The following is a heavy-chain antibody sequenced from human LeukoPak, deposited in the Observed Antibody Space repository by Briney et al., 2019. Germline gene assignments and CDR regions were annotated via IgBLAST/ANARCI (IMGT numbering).Heavy chain of an antibody. Sequence: GSLRLSCAASGFTFSSYWMSWVRQPPGKGLEWIGEINHSGSTNYNPSLKSRVTISVDTSKNQFSLKLSSVTAADTAVYYCARAIRLVIRPSDAFDIWGQGTLVTVSS. CDR3: ARAIRLVIRPSDAFDI. J-gene: IGHJ4*02. CDR1: GFTFSSYW. V-gene: IGHV4-34*01. D-gene: IGHD3-9*01. CDR2: INHSGST.